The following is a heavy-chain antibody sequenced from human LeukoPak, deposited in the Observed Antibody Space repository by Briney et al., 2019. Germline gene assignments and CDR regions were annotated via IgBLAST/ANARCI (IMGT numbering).Heavy chain of an antibody. CDR3: ARVSLAGFWSDYYIDY. CDR2: ISSSSSTI. CDR1: GFTFSSYS. V-gene: IGHV3-48*01. Sequence: GGSLRLSCAASGFTFSSYSMNWVRQAPGKGLEWVSYISSSSSTIYYADSVKGRFTISRDNAKKSLYLQMNSLRAEDTAVYYCARVSLAGFWSDYYIDYWGQGTLVTVSS. J-gene: IGHJ4*02. D-gene: IGHD3-3*01.